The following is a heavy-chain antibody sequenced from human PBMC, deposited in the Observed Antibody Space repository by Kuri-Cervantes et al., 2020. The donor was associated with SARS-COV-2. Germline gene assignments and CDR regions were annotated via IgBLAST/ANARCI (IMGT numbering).Heavy chain of an antibody. CDR1: GGTFSSYT. CDR3: ARDFWHYYDSSGYYGSGVWFDP. V-gene: IGHV1-69*05. Sequence: SVKVSCKASGGTFSSYTISWVRQAPGQGLEWMGGIIPIFGTANYAQKLQGRVTMTTDTSTSTAYMELRSLRSDDTAVYYCARDFWHYYDSSGYYGSGVWFDPWGQGTLVTVSS. J-gene: IGHJ5*02. CDR2: IIPIFGTA. D-gene: IGHD3-22*01.